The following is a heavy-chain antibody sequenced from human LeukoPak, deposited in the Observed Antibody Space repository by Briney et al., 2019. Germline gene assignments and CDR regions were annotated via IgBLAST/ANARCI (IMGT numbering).Heavy chain of an antibody. V-gene: IGHV3-48*01. D-gene: IGHD2-2*01. CDR1: AFTISASG. J-gene: IGHJ4*02. Sequence: PGGSLRLSCAASAFTISASGMSWVRQTSGKGLEWISYISSSGTIIYYADSVKGRFTISRDSAKNSLFLQMNSLRAEDTAVYYCARGSGSHCSSTACYGPYFDYWGQGTLVTVSS. CDR2: ISSSGTII. CDR3: ARGSGSHCSSTACYGPYFDY.